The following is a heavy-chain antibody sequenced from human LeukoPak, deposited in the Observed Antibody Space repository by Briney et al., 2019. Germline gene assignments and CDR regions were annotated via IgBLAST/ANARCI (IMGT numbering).Heavy chain of an antibody. D-gene: IGHD6-19*01. V-gene: IGHV3-43D*03. J-gene: IGHJ6*02. CDR3: AKDRVGRSGWYDGYYYYYGMDV. CDR2: ISWDGGST. Sequence: PGGSLRLSCAASGFTFDDYAMHWVRQAPGKGLERVSLISWDGGSTYYADSVKGRFTISRDNSKNSLYLQMNSLRAEDTALYYCAKDRVGRSGWYDGYYYYYGMDVWGQGTTVTVSS. CDR1: GFTFDDYA.